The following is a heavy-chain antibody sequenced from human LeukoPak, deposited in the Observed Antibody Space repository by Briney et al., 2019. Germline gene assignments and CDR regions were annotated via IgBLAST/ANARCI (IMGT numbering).Heavy chain of an antibody. J-gene: IGHJ3*02. CDR1: GFTFSSYG. CDR2: IRYDGSSK. D-gene: IGHD5-24*01. Sequence: PGGSLRLSCAASGFTFSSYGMHWVRQAPGKRLEWVAFIRYDGSSKYYADSVKGRFTISRDNSKNTLYLQMNSLRAEDTAVYYCAKEGWDAFDIWGQGTMVTVSS. V-gene: IGHV3-30*02. CDR3: AKEGWDAFDI.